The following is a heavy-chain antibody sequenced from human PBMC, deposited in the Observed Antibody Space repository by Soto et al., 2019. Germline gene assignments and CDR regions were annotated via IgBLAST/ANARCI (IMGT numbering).Heavy chain of an antibody. CDR3: ASSRAAGTASTPEYFQH. CDR2: IYHSGST. J-gene: IGHJ1*01. V-gene: IGHV4-4*02. Sequence: SETLSLTCAVSGGSISSSNWWSWVRQPPGKGLEWIGEIYHSGSTNYNPSLKSRVTISVDKSKNQFSLNLSSVTAADTAVYYCASSRAAGTASTPEYFQHWGQGTLVTVSS. CDR1: GGSISSSNW. D-gene: IGHD6-13*01.